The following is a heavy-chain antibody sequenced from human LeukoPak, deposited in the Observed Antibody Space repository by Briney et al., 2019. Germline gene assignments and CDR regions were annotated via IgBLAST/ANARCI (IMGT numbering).Heavy chain of an antibody. CDR3: ARDRRYYDILTGYKYGMDV. V-gene: IGHV1-18*01. Sequence: GASVKVSCKASGYTFTSYGISWVRQAPGQGLEWMGWISAYNGNTNYAQKLQGRVTMTTDTSTSTAYMELRSLRSGDTAVYYCARDRRYYDILTGYKYGMDVWGQGTTVTVSS. CDR1: GYTFTSYG. CDR2: ISAYNGNT. D-gene: IGHD3-9*01. J-gene: IGHJ6*02.